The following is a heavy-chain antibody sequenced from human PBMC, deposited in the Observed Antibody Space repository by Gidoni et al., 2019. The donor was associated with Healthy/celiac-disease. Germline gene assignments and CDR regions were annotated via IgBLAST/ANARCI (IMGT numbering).Heavy chain of an antibody. D-gene: IGHD2-15*01. Sequence: EVQLLESGGGLVQPGGSLRLSCAASGFTFTSYAMDWVRQAPGKGLEWVSVISGNADNTYYADSVKGRFTISRDNSKNTVFLQMNSLRAEDTAVYYCAKVRGYCNGGTCYSHYYFDYWGQGTLVTVSS. V-gene: IGHV3-23*01. CDR2: ISGNADNT. CDR3: AKVRGYCNGGTCYSHYYFDY. CDR1: GFTFTSYA. J-gene: IGHJ4*02.